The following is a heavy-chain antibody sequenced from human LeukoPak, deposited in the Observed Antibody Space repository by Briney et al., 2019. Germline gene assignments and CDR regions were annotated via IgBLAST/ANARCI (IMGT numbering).Heavy chain of an antibody. CDR3: ARHEEEDGYNAKTFDY. J-gene: IGHJ4*02. CDR1: GGSISSSANF. D-gene: IGHD5-24*01. V-gene: IGHV4-39*01. CDR2: TYYSRNT. Sequence: PSETLSLTXTVSGGSISSSANFWGWVRQPPGRGLEWIASTYYSRNTYYNPSVKSRVTISVDTSKNQFSLKLSSVTAADTAVYYCARHEEEDGYNAKTFDYWGQGTLVTVSS.